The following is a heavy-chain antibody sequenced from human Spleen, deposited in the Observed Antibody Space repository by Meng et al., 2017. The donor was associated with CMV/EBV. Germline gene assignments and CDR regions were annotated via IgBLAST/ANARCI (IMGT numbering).Heavy chain of an antibody. V-gene: IGHV1-46*01. Sequence: ASVKVSCKASGYTFTSYYLHWVRQAPGQGLEWMGIINPSGGTTTYAQKFQGRVTMTRDTSITTAYMELSRLTSDDMAVYHCARVKRYCTGGTCSSTGYYGMDVWGQGTTVTVSS. D-gene: IGHD2-15*01. CDR3: ARVKRYCTGGTCSSTGYYGMDV. CDR2: INPSGGTT. J-gene: IGHJ6*02. CDR1: GYTFTSYY.